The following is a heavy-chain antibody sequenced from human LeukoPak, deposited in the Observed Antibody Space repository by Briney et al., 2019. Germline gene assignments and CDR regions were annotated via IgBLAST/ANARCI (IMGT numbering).Heavy chain of an antibody. V-gene: IGHV3-23*01. J-gene: IGHJ4*02. D-gene: IGHD5-12*01. CDR2: ISGSGGST. Sequence: GGSLRLSCAASGFTFSSYAMSWVRQAPGKGLEWVSAISGSGGSTYYADSVKGRFTISRDNSKNTLYLQMNSLRAEDTAVYYCVKAAQSIVATILPDYWGQGTLVTVYS. CDR3: VKAAQSIVATILPDY. CDR1: GFTFSSYA.